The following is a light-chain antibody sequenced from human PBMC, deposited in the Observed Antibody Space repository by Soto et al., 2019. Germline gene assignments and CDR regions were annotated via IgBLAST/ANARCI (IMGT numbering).Light chain of an antibody. CDR3: QQYKNWPQWT. V-gene: IGKV3D-15*01. J-gene: IGKJ1*01. CDR2: EAS. Sequence: EIVMTQSAATLSVSRGETATLSCSASQSVRSNLAWYQQKPGQAPRLLIYEASSRATGIPDMFSGCGSGAEFTLTISRLQSEDFAVYYCQQYKNWPQWTFRQGTKVDIK. CDR1: QSVRSN.